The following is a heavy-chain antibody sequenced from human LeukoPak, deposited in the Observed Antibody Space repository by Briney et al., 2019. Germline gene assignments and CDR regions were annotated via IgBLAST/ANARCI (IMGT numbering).Heavy chain of an antibody. CDR2: INQDGSEK. V-gene: IGHV3-7*01. J-gene: IGHJ4*02. CDR1: GFTFSTTYW. CDR3: AAPVPGY. Sequence: EALRLSCAASGFTFSTTYWMTWVRQAPGKGLEWVANINQDGSEKYYVDSVKGRFTISRDNAKNSLYLQMNSLRAEDTAVYYCAAPVPGYWGQGTLVTVSS.